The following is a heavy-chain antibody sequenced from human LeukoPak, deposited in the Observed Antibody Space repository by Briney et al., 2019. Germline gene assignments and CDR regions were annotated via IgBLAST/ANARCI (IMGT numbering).Heavy chain of an antibody. J-gene: IGHJ4*02. V-gene: IGHV4-61*01. CDR1: GGSISSSSYY. CDR3: ARVRPDRSSSFDY. D-gene: IGHD6-6*01. Sequence: SETLSLTCTVSGGSISSSSYYWTWIRQPPEKGLEWFGYIYYSGSTNYNPSLKSRVTISVDTSKNQFSLKLSSVTAADTAVYYCARVRPDRSSSFDYWGQGTLVTVSS. CDR2: IYYSGST.